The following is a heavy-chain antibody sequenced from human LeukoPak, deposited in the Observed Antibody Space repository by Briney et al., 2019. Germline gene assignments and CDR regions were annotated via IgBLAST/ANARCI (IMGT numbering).Heavy chain of an antibody. D-gene: IGHD2-15*01. Sequence: ASVKVSCKASGYTFTGYYMHWVRQAPGQGLEWMGWINPNSGGTNYAQKFQGRVTMTRDTSISTAYMELSRLRSDDTAVYYYARDIVVVVAATVGNNWFDPWGQGTLVTVSS. J-gene: IGHJ5*02. CDR1: GYTFTGYY. V-gene: IGHV1-2*02. CDR2: INPNSGGT. CDR3: ARDIVVVVAATVGNNWFDP.